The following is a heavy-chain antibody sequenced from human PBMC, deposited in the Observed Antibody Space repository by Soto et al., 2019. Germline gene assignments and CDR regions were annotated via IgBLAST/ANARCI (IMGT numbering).Heavy chain of an antibody. V-gene: IGHV4-59*08. Sequence: PSETLSLTCTVSGGSISSYYWSWIRQPPGKGLEWIGYIYYSGSTNYNPSLKSRVTISVDTSKNQFSLKLSSVTAADTAVYYCARTQVWGSYRYDYWGQGTLVTVSS. CDR3: ARTQVWGSYRYDY. J-gene: IGHJ4*02. CDR2: IYYSGST. CDR1: GGSISSYY. D-gene: IGHD3-16*02.